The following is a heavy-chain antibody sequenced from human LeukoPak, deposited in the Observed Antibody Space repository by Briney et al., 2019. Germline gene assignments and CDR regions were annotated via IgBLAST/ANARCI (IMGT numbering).Heavy chain of an antibody. V-gene: IGHV3-30*03. CDR3: ARSTLRWNNWFDP. J-gene: IGHJ5*02. CDR1: GFTFESYG. CDR2: ISNDGSKR. Sequence: GGSLRLSCAASGFTFESYGMHWVRQAPGKGLEWVAVISNDGSKRYYGDSVKGRFTISRDNSRNTLYLQMNSLRAEDTAVYYCARSTLRWNNWFDPWGQGTLVTVSS. D-gene: IGHD4-23*01.